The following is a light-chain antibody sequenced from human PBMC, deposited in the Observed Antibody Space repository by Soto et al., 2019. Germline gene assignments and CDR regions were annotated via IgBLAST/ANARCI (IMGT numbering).Light chain of an antibody. J-gene: IGKJ5*01. Sequence: EIVMTQSPATLSVSPGERATLSCRASQSISNYFVWYQQKPGQAPRLLIYDASKRATGIPARFSGSGSGTDFTLTISSLEPEDFAVYYCQQRSIWPWTFGQGTRLEIK. CDR2: DAS. V-gene: IGKV3-11*01. CDR3: QQRSIWPWT. CDR1: QSISNY.